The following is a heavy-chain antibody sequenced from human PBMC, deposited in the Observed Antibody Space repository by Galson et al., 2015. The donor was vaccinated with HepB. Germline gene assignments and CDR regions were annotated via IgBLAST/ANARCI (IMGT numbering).Heavy chain of an antibody. CDR2: MSSDGANE. V-gene: IGHV3-30*03. Sequence: SLRLSCAASGFTFSSYSMHWVRQAPGKGLEWVAVMSSDGANEYYADSVKGRFTISRDNSKNTLYLQVDSLRPEDTAVYYCVSRRHMLIPPPSDYWGQGRLVSVPS. CDR1: GFTFSSYS. D-gene: IGHD2-8*01. J-gene: IGHJ4*02. CDR3: VSRRHMLIPPPSDY.